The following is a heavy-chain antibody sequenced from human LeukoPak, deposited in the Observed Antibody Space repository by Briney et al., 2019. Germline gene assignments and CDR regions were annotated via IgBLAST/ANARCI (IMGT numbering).Heavy chain of an antibody. V-gene: IGHV3-30*03. CDR2: ISYDGSHK. D-gene: IGHD3-9*01. CDR3: ARRSTTYYDILTGPVDY. J-gene: IGHJ4*02. Sequence: GGSLRLSCAASGFTFDDYAMHWVRQAPGKGLEGVGVISYDGSHKHYAESVKGRFTISRDNSRNTLYLQMNSLRPEDTAVYYCARRSTTYYDILTGPVDYWGQGTLVTVSS. CDR1: GFTFDDYA.